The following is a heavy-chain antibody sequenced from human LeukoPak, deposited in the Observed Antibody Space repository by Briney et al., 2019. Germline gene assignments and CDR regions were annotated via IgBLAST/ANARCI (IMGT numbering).Heavy chain of an antibody. J-gene: IGHJ4*02. CDR3: ARSSIRYSSSWYLDY. Sequence: GGSPRLSCAAFGFTFSSYGMHWGRQAPGKGLEWVAVIWYDGSNKYYADSVKGRFTISRDNSKNTLYLQMNSLRAEDTAVYYCARSSIRYSSSWYLDYWGQGTQVTVSS. D-gene: IGHD6-13*01. V-gene: IGHV3-33*01. CDR1: GFTFSSYG. CDR2: IWYDGSNK.